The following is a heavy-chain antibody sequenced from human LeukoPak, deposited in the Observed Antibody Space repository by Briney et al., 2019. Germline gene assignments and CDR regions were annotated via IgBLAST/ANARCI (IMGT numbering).Heavy chain of an antibody. J-gene: IGHJ6*03. CDR3: ARGQGYSYGYVHYYYYMDV. V-gene: IGHV4-34*01. Sequence: SETLSLTCAVYGGSFSGYYWSWIRQPPGKGLEWIGEINHSGSTNYNPSLKSRVTISVDTSKNQFSLKLSSVTAADTAVYYCARGQGYSYGYVHYYYYMDVRGKGTTVTVSS. CDR1: GGSFSGYY. CDR2: INHSGST. D-gene: IGHD5-18*01.